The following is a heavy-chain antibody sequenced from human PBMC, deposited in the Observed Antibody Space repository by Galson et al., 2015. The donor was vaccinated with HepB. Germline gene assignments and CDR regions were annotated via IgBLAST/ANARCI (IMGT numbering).Heavy chain of an antibody. J-gene: IGHJ6*02. CDR3: AKAHGDSRYFYYGVDV. CDR2: ISYDGNIK. D-gene: IGHD4-17*01. V-gene: IGHV3-30*18. Sequence: SLRLSCAASGFTFSNYGMHWVRQAPGKGLEWVAVISYDGNIKYYADSVKGRFTISRDNSKNTLYLQMNNLRAEGTAMYYCAKAHGDSRYFYYGVDVWGQGTTVTVSS. CDR1: GFTFSNYG.